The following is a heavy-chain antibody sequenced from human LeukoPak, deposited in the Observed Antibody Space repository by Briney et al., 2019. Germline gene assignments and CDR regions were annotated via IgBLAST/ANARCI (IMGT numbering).Heavy chain of an antibody. CDR3: ARYDYGDLELDY. CDR2: MNPNSGNT. CDR1: GYTFTSYD. V-gene: IGHV1-8*01. Sequence: ASVKVSCKASGYTFTSYDINWVRQATGQGLEWMGWMNPNSGNTGYAQKFDDSMTITKNTSISTAYMELSSLRSEDAAVDYCARYDYGDLELDYWGQGTLVTVSS. D-gene: IGHD4-17*01. J-gene: IGHJ4*02.